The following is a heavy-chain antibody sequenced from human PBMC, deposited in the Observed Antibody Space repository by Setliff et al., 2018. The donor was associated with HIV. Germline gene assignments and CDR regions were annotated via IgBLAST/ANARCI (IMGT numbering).Heavy chain of an antibody. Sequence: PGGSLRLSCTSSGLIFGDYAMSWVRQAPGKGLEWVGFIRSEAYGGTTEYAAPVEGRFTISRDDSKSIAYLRMNSLKAEDTAVYYCTRIKWDLPYNPQFDYWGQGTLVTVSS. D-gene: IGHD1-26*01. CDR3: TRIKWDLPYNPQFDY. V-gene: IGHV3-49*04. CDR2: IRSEAYGGTT. J-gene: IGHJ4*02. CDR1: GLIFGDYA.